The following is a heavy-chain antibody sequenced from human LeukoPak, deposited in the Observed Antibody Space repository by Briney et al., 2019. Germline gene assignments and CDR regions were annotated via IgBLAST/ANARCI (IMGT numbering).Heavy chain of an antibody. D-gene: IGHD6-13*01. CDR2: IYYSGST. Sequence: SETLSLTCTVSGGSISSSSYYWGWIRQPPGKGLEWIGSIYYSGSTYYNPSLKSRVTISVDTSKNQFSLKLSSVTAADTAVYYCARESIAAALYFDYWGQGTLVTVSS. CDR3: ARESIAAALYFDY. J-gene: IGHJ4*02. V-gene: IGHV4-39*07. CDR1: GGSISSSSYY.